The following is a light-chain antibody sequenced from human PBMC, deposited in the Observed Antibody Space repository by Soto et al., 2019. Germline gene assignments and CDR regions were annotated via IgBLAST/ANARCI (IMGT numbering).Light chain of an antibody. CDR3: FQDLEVPLT. J-gene: IGKJ4*01. CDR1: QSLLHSDGYNY. V-gene: IGKV2-28*01. Sequence: EIVMTQSPVSLPVTPGEPASFFCRSIQSLLHSDGYNYLHWYLQKPGQSPQLLIYVASNRASGVPDRFSGSGSGTDFTLKISRVEAEDVGVYYCFQDLEVPLTFGGGTKVEIK. CDR2: VAS.